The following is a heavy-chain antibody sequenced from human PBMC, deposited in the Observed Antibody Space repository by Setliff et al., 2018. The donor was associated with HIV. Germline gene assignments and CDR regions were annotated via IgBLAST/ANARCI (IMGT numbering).Heavy chain of an antibody. CDR1: GGSLSNYY. V-gene: IGHV4-34*01. Sequence: LSLTCGVNGGSLSNYYWSWIRQSPGKGLEWIGEINHSVSTNYNPSLKSRVTMSVDKSKNQFSLRLTSVTAADTAVYYCARVGQLLLGDYFYMDVWGKGTSVTVSS. CDR2: INHSVST. D-gene: IGHD2-2*01. J-gene: IGHJ6*03. CDR3: ARVGQLLLGDYFYMDV.